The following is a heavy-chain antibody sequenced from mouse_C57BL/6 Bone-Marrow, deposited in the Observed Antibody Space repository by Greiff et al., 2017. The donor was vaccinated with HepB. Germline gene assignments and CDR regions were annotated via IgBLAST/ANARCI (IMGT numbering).Heavy chain of an antibody. D-gene: IGHD2-10*01. CDR3: ARRAYYGNPYYAMDY. Sequence: EVQVVESVAELVRPGASVKLSCTASGFNIKNTYMHWVKQRPEQGLEWIGRIDPANGNTKYTPKFQGKATITADTSSNTAYLQLSSLTSEDTAISYCARRAYYGNPYYAMDYWGQGTSVTVSS. J-gene: IGHJ4*01. CDR1: GFNIKNTY. CDR2: IDPANGNT. V-gene: IGHV14-3*01.